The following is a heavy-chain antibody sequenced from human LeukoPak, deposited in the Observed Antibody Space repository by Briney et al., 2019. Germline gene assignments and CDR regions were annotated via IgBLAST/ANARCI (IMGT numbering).Heavy chain of an antibody. CDR3: VRGSRKPLVDY. CDR2: ISSSGSTI. D-gene: IGHD6-6*01. V-gene: IGHV3-48*03. J-gene: IGHJ4*02. Sequence: GGSLRLSCAAPGFTFSSYEMNWVRQAPGKGLEWVSYISSSGSTIYYADSVEGRFTISRDSAKNSLYLQMNSLRAEDTAVYYCVRGSRKPLVDYWGQGTLVTVSS. CDR1: GFTFSSYE.